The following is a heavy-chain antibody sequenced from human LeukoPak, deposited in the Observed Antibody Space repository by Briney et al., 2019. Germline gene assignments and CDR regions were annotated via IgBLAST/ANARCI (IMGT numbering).Heavy chain of an antibody. Sequence: GGSLRLSCAASGFTFSSYGMHWVRQAPGKGLEWVAVIWYDGSNKYYADSVKGRFTISRDNSKNTLYLQMNSPRAEDTAVYYCARDQRGWYFDYWGQGTLVTVSS. CDR3: ARDQRGWYFDY. J-gene: IGHJ4*02. CDR1: GFTFSSYG. D-gene: IGHD6-19*01. CDR2: IWYDGSNK. V-gene: IGHV3-33*01.